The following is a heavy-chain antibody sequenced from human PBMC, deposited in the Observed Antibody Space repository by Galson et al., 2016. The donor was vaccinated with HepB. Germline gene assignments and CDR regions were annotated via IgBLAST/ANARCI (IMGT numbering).Heavy chain of an antibody. CDR2: SRDKAHSYTT. CDR3: ARDFYDGSCHYMDY. CDR1: GFTFSDHY. D-gene: IGHD2/OR15-2a*01. V-gene: IGHV3-72*01. J-gene: IGHJ4*02. Sequence: SLRLSCAASGFTFSDHYIDWVRQAPGKGLEWVGRSRDKAHSYTTEYAASVKGRFAISRDESENSLYLQMNSLKTEDTAAYYCARDFYDGSCHYMDYWGRGTLVTVSS.